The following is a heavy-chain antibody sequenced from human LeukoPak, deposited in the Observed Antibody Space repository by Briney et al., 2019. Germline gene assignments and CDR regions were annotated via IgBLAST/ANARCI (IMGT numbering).Heavy chain of an antibody. Sequence: SVKVSCKASGGTFSSYAISWVRQAPGQGLEWMGGIIPIFGTANYAQKFQGRVTITADESTSTAYMELSSLRSEDTAVYYCARAGAEYSSSWYNYYYYYYMDVWGKGTTVTISS. D-gene: IGHD6-13*01. CDR2: IIPIFGTA. CDR1: GGTFSSYA. CDR3: ARAGAEYSSSWYNYYYYYYMDV. V-gene: IGHV1-69*13. J-gene: IGHJ6*03.